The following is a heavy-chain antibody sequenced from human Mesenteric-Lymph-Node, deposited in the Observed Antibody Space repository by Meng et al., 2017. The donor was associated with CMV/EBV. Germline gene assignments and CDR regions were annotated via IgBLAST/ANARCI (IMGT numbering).Heavy chain of an antibody. J-gene: IGHJ3*01. CDR1: GFTVSSNY. V-gene: IGHV3-21*01. CDR2: ISSSSSYI. Sequence: GESLKISCAASGFTVSSNYMSWVRQAPGKGLEWVSSISSSSSYIYYADSVKGRFTISRDNAKNSLYLQMNSLRAEDTAVYYCARETSWGQGTMVTVSS. CDR3: ARETS.